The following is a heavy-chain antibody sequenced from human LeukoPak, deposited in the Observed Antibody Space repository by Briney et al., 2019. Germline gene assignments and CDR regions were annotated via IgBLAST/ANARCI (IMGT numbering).Heavy chain of an antibody. V-gene: IGHV4-59*01. CDR2: ISYTGST. J-gene: IGHJ4*02. D-gene: IGHD6-13*01. Sequence: SETLSLTCTVSGGSISSYSWSWIRQSPGKGLDWIGYISYTGSTNYNPSLKSRVTISVDTSKNQFSLQLSSVTAADTAVYYCAKEGYSSSFDYWGQGTLVTVSS. CDR1: GGSISSYS. CDR3: AKEGYSSSFDY.